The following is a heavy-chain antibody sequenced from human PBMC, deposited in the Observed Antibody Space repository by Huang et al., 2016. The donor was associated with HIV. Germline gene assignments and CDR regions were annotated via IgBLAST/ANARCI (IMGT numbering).Heavy chain of an antibody. Sequence: EVQLVQSGAEVKKPGESMKISCKGSGYKFTSYWIAWVRQMPWKGLERMGSIYPGDTDTRDSPSCQGQVTISANKSINTAALQWSSLKTSDTAMYFCARQRASGSTYVDSWGQGTLLTVYS. CDR1: GYKFTSYW. D-gene: IGHD2-15*01. V-gene: IGHV5-51*01. CDR2: IYPGDTDT. J-gene: IGHJ4*02. CDR3: ARQRASGSTYVDS.